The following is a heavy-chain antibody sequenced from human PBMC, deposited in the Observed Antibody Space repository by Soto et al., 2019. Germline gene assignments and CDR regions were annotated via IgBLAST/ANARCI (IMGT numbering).Heavy chain of an antibody. V-gene: IGHV1-18*01. J-gene: IGHJ6*04. CDR3: ARVMVRKFVSGRSKPYGIDV. D-gene: IGHD2-21*01. CDR2: ITAYNDDT. Sequence: SVRFSRQVSAYTFSSYGFTWVRQAPGQGLEWMGWITAYNDDTNYAQKSHGRVTMTTDTSTSTGYMELRRLRSDDTAVYYCARVMVRKFVSGRSKPYGIDVWCKGPSGTLSS. CDR1: AYTFSSYG.